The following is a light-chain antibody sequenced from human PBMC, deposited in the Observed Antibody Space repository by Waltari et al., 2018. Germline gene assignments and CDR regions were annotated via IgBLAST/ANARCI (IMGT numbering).Light chain of an antibody. J-gene: IGLJ1*01. CDR1: SSNIGSNY. V-gene: IGLV1-47*01. Sequence: QSVLTQPPSASGTPGQRVIISCSGSSSNIGSNYVYWYQQLLGPAPKPPTYRKNHRPSGVPDRFSGSKSGTSSSLAISGLRSEDEADYYCATWDDRLSDYAFGTGTKVTAL. CDR2: RKN. CDR3: ATWDDRLSDYA.